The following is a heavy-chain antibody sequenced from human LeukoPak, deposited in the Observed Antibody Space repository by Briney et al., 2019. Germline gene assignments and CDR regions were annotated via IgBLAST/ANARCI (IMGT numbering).Heavy chain of an antibody. D-gene: IGHD2-15*01. CDR3: AKDPGYCSGGSCYYFDY. J-gene: IGHJ4*02. Sequence: QPGGSLRLSCAASGFTFSSYAMSWVRQAPGKGLEWVSAISGSGDSTYYADSVKGRFTISRDNSKNTLYLQMNSLRAEDTAVYYCAKDPGYCSGGSCYYFDYWGQGTLVTVSS. CDR2: ISGSGDST. CDR1: GFTFSSYA. V-gene: IGHV3-23*01.